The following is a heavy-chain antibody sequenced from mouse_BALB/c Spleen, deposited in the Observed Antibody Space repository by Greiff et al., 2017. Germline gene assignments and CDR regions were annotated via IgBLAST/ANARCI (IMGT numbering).Heavy chain of an antibody. CDR2: IDPANGNT. D-gene: IGHD2-3*01. Sequence: VQLKESGAELVKPGASVKLSCTASGFNIKDTYMHWVKQRPEQGLEWIGRIDPANGNTKYDPKFQGKATITADTSSNTAYLLLSSLTSEDTAVYYCARWLLGYAMDYWGQGTSVTVSS. J-gene: IGHJ4*01. CDR3: ARWLLGYAMDY. CDR1: GFNIKDTY. V-gene: IGHV14-3*02.